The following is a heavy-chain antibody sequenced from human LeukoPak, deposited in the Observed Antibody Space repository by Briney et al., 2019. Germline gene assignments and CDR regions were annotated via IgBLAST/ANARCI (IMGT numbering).Heavy chain of an antibody. Sequence: GGSLRLSCVASGFTFSSYWMSWVRQAPGKGLEWVANIKQDGSEKDYVDSVKGRFTISRDNAKNSLYLQMNSLRAEDTAVYSRARYCGGDCYGMDVWGQGTTVTVSS. V-gene: IGHV3-7*01. CDR2: IKQDGSEK. CDR3: ARYCGGDCYGMDV. CDR1: GFTFSSYW. D-gene: IGHD2-21*01. J-gene: IGHJ6*02.